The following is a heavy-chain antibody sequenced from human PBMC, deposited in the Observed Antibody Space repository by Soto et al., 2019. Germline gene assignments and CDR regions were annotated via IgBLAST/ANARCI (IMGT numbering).Heavy chain of an antibody. J-gene: IGHJ3*02. V-gene: IGHV3-53*01. Sequence: EVQLVESGGGLIQPGGSLRLSCAASGFTVSSNYMSWVRQAPGKGPEWVSVIYSGGDTYYADSVRGRFTVSRDNSKNTLYLQMNSLRAEDTAVYYCARGVGWLVNAFDIWGQGTMVTVSS. CDR3: ARGVGWLVNAFDI. D-gene: IGHD3-22*01. CDR1: GFTVSSNY. CDR2: IYSGGDT.